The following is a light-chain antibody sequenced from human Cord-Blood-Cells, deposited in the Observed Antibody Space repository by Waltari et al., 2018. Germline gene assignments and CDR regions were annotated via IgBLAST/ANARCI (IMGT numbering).Light chain of an antibody. CDR3: CSYAGSSTVV. CDR2: EGS. J-gene: IGLJ3*02. CDR1: SSDVGSYNL. V-gene: IGLV2-23*01. Sequence: QSALTQPASVSGSPGQSITISCPGTSSDVGSYNLVSWYQQHPVKAPKLMIYEGSKRPSGVSNRFSGSKSGNTASLTISGLQAEDEADYYCCSYAGSSTVVFGGGTKLTVL.